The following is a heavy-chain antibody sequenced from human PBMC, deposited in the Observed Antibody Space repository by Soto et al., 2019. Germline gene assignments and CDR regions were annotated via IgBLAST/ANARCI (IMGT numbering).Heavy chain of an antibody. V-gene: IGHV4-30-4*01. CDR3: AREFCSGGYCYGQPGWFDP. J-gene: IGHJ5*02. CDR1: GGSISSGDYY. CDR2: ISNTGIT. D-gene: IGHD2-15*01. Sequence: QVQLQESGPGLVKPSQTLSLTCTVSGGSISSGDYYWSWIRQSPRKGLEWIGYISNTGITYYKPSLKSRLSISVDTSKNQFSLKLTSVTAADTAVYYCAREFCSGGYCYGQPGWFDPWGQGTLVTVSS.